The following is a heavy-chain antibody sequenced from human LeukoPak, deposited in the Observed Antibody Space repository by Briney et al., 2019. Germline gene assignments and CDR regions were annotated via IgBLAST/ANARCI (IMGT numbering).Heavy chain of an antibody. CDR1: GFTFSSYE. CDR3: ARARGDGIYCSGGSCSDAFDI. D-gene: IGHD2-15*01. CDR2: ISSSGSTI. V-gene: IGHV3-48*03. J-gene: IGHJ3*02. Sequence: GGSLRLSCAASGFTFSSYEMNWVRQAPGKGLEWVSYISSSGSTIYYADSVKGRFTISRDNAKNSLYLQMNRLRAEDTAVYYCARARGDGIYCSGGSCSDAFDIWGQGTMVTVSS.